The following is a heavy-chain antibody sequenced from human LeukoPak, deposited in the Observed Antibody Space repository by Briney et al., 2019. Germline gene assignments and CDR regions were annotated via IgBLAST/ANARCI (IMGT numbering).Heavy chain of an antibody. CDR2: ISSSSSYI. J-gene: IGHJ5*02. D-gene: IGHD3-10*01. CDR3: ARASLWFGELLYQPFDP. CDR1: GFTFSSYS. V-gene: IGHV3-21*01. Sequence: GGSLRLSCAASGFTFSSYSMNWVRQAPGKGLEWVSSISSSSSYIYYADSVKGRFTISRDNAKNSLYLQMNSLRAEDTAVYYCARASLWFGELLYQPFDPWGQGTLVTVSS.